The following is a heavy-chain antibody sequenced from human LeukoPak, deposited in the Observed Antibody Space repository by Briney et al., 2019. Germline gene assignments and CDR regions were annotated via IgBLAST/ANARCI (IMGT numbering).Heavy chain of an antibody. V-gene: IGHV3-53*01. D-gene: IGHD6-13*01. CDR1: GFIVTSNY. Sequence: GGSLRLSCAASGFIVTSNYMTWVRQSPGKGLEWVSVIYSGGSTYYADSVKGRFTISRDNSKNTLYLQMNSLRAEDTAVYYCARFGYSSSWYDGRNDYWGQGTLVTVSS. CDR3: ARFGYSSSWYDGRNDY. CDR2: IYSGGST. J-gene: IGHJ4*02.